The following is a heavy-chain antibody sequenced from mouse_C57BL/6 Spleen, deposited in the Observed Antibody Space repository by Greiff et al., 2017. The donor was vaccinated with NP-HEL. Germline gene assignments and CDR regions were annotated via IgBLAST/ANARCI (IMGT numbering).Heavy chain of an antibody. D-gene: IGHD3-3*01. V-gene: IGHV5-6*01. Sequence: EVKLMESGGDLVKPGGSLKLSCAASGFTFSSYGMSWVRQTPDKRLEWVATISSGGSYTYYPDSVKGRFTISRDNAKNTLYLQMSSLKSEDTSMYYCARLWLGERDYAMDCWGQRTSVTFSS. J-gene: IGHJ4*01. CDR3: ARLWLGERDYAMDC. CDR1: GFTFSSYG. CDR2: ISSGGSYT.